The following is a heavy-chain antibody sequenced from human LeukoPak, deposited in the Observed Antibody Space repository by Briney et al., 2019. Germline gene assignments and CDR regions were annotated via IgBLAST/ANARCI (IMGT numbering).Heavy chain of an antibody. CDR2: ISFDGINK. V-gene: IGHV3-30-3*01. Sequence: GGSLRLSCAASGFTFSSYAMHWVRQAPGKGLEWVALISFDGINKYYSDSVKGRFTISRDTSENTLYLQMNSLRAEDTAVYYCAKDSSGYYHDYWGQGTLVSVSS. J-gene: IGHJ4*02. CDR3: AKDSSGYYHDY. D-gene: IGHD3-22*01. CDR1: GFTFSSYA.